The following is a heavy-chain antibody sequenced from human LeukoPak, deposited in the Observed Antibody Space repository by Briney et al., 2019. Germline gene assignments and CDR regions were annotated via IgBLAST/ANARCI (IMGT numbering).Heavy chain of an antibody. J-gene: IGHJ4*02. CDR2: IKKDGSEK. D-gene: IGHD3-9*01. CDR1: EFTFSSYW. CDR3: ARGYFDFDY. Sequence: GGSLRLSCAASEFTFSSYWMTWVRQAPGKGLEWVANIKKDGSEKYYVDSLKGRFTISRDNAKNSLYLQMNSLRAEDTAVYYCARGYFDFDYWGQGTLVTVSS. V-gene: IGHV3-7*01.